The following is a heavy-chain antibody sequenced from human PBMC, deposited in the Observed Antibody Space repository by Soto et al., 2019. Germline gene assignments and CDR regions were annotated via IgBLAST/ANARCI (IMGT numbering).Heavy chain of an antibody. CDR1: GFTFDDYA. J-gene: IGHJ4*02. Sequence: EVQLVESGGGLVQPGRSLRLSCAASGFTFDDYAVHRVRQAPGKGLEWVSGISWDSGSIGYADSVKGRFTISRDNAKNSLYLQMNSLRAEDTALYYCAKDLRHYYDSSALDYWGQGTLVTVSS. V-gene: IGHV3-9*01. D-gene: IGHD3-22*01. CDR3: AKDLRHYYDSSALDY. CDR2: ISWDSGSI.